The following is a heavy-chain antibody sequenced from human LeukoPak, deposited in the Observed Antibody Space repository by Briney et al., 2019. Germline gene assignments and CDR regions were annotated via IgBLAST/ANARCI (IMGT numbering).Heavy chain of an antibody. CDR1: GGSFTDYY. V-gene: IGHV4-34*01. CDR2: INHSGST. CDR3: ARTDKRISYGMDV. J-gene: IGHJ6*02. Sequence: PSETLSLTCAVYGGSFTDYYWSWIRHLPGKGLEWIGEINHSGSTNYNPSLKSRVTISVDTSKNQFSLKLSSVTAADTAAYCCARTDKRISYGMDVWGQGTTVTVSS. D-gene: IGHD3-3*02.